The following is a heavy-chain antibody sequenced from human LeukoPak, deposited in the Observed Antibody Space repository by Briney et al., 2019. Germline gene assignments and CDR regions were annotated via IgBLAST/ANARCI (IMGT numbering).Heavy chain of an antibody. CDR3: ARDRAEYSGNSLGY. D-gene: IGHD4-23*01. V-gene: IGHV1-2*06. J-gene: IGHJ4*02. CDR1: GYTFTGYY. Sequence: ASVKVSCKASGYTFTGYYMHWVRQAPGQGLEWMGRINPNSGGTNYAQKFQGRVTMTRDTSITTAYMELSRLRSDDTAVYYCARDRAEYSGNSLGYWGQGTLVTVST. CDR2: INPNSGGT.